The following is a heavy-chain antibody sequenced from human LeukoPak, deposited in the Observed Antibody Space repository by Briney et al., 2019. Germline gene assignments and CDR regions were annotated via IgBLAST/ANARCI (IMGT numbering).Heavy chain of an antibody. CDR2: IWYDGSNK. Sequence: GGSLRLSCAASGFTFSSYGMHWVRQAPGKGLEWVAVIWYDGSNKYYADSVKGRFTISRDNSKNTLYLQMNSLRAEGTAVYYCARASTIAVAGIGTFDPWGQGTLVTVSS. D-gene: IGHD6-19*01. CDR1: GFTFSSYG. J-gene: IGHJ5*02. V-gene: IGHV3-33*01. CDR3: ARASTIAVAGIGTFDP.